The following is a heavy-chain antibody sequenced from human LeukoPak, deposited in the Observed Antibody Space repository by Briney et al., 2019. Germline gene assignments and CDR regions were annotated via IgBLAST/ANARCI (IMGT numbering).Heavy chain of an antibody. V-gene: IGHV4-34*01. Sequence: SETLSLTCAVYGGSFSGYYWSWIRQPPGKGLEWIGEINHSGSTNYNPSLKSRVTISVDTSKNQFSLKLSSVTAADTAVYYCASLVVTAITDWGQGTLVTVSS. CDR2: INHSGST. J-gene: IGHJ4*02. CDR3: ASLVVTAITD. D-gene: IGHD2-21*02. CDR1: GGSFSGYY.